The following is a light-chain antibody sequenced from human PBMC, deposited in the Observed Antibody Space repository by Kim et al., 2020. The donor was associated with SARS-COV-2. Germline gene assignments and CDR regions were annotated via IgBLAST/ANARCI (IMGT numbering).Light chain of an antibody. CDR1: SLRSYY. V-gene: IGLV3-19*01. J-gene: IGLJ3*02. CDR3: NSRDSSGNPWV. CDR2: GKN. Sequence: ELTQDPAVSVALGQTVRITCQGDSLRSYYASWYQQKPGQAPVLVIYGKNNRPSGIPDRFSGSSSGNTASLTITGAQAEDEADYYCNSRDSSGNPWVFGG.